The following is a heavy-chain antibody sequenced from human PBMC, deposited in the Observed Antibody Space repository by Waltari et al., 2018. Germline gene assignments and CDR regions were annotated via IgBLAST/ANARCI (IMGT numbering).Heavy chain of an antibody. V-gene: IGHV4-34*01. D-gene: IGHD1-1*01. CDR1: GGSFSGYY. CDR2: INHSGST. Sequence: QVQLQQWGAGLLKPSETLSLTCAVYGGSFSGYYWSWIRQPPGKGLEGIGEINHSGSTNYNPSLKSRVTISVDTSKNQFSLKLSSVTAADTAVYYCARPGNPERLFDPWGQGTLVTVSS. CDR3: ARPGNPERLFDP. J-gene: IGHJ5*02.